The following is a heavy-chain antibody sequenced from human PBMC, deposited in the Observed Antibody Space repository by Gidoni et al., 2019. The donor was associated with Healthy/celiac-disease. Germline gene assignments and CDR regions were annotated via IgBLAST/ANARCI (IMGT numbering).Heavy chain of an antibody. Sequence: EVQLVQSGAEVKQPEESLQISCKGSWYSFTSYWIGWGRQLPGKCREWMGLISPGDSDTRYSPSFQGQVTISADKSISTAYLPWSSLKASDTAMYYCARPPYGSGSYYIDYWGQGTLVTVSS. V-gene: IGHV5-51*01. CDR3: ARPPYGSGSYYIDY. D-gene: IGHD3-10*01. J-gene: IGHJ4*02. CDR2: ISPGDSDT. CDR1: WYSFTSYW.